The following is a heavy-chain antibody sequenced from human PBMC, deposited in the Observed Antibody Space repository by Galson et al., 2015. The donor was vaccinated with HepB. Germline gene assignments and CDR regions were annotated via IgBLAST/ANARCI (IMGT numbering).Heavy chain of an antibody. V-gene: IGHV3-21*01. J-gene: IGHJ4*02. Sequence: SLRLSCAASGFTFSSYAMSWVRQAPGKGLEWVSSISSSSSYIYYADSVKGRFTISRDNAKNSLYLQMNSLRAEDTAVYYCARALGPRIAAAGTGYFDYWGQGTLVTVSS. CDR1: GFTFSSYA. CDR2: ISSSSSYI. CDR3: ARALGPRIAAAGTGYFDY. D-gene: IGHD6-13*01.